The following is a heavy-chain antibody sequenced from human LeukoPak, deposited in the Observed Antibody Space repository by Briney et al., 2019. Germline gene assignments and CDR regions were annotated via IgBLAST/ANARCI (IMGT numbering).Heavy chain of an antibody. CDR3: TRVGSQGQPGY. Sequence: SETLSLTCAVYGGSFSGFYWSWIRQPPGKGLDWIGYIYYTGSTNYNPSLKSRVIISLDMSKNQFSLKLNSVTAADTAVYYCTRVGSQGQPGYWGQGTLVTVSS. D-gene: IGHD6-19*01. CDR2: IYYTGST. CDR1: GGSFSGFY. J-gene: IGHJ4*02. V-gene: IGHV4-59*01.